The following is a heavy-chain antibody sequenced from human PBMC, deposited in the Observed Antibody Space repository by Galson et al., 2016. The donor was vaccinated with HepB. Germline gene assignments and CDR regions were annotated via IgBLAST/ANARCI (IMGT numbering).Heavy chain of an antibody. Sequence: SLRLSCAASGFTFNDYAMSWVRQAPGKGLEWVSIISGSATSTYFADSVKGRFSTSRDNSKNTLYLQMNSLRAEDTAVYYCASIVYWGGAYDIWGQGTMVTVSS. V-gene: IGHV3-23*01. CDR2: ISGSATST. D-gene: IGHD3-16*01. CDR3: ASIVYWGGAYDI. CDR1: GFTFNDYA. J-gene: IGHJ3*02.